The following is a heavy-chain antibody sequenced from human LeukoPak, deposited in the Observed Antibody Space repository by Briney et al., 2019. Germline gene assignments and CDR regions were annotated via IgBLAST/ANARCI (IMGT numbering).Heavy chain of an antibody. J-gene: IGHJ4*02. Sequence: GGSLRLSCEGSGFTFSNYWMGWVRQAPGKGLQWVANIKTDGSEKYYVDSVKGRFTISRDNAKNSLYLQMNSLRAEDTAVYYCARDRPSSSLDYWGQGTLVTVSS. D-gene: IGHD6-13*01. V-gene: IGHV3-7*01. CDR1: GFTFSNYW. CDR2: IKTDGSEK. CDR3: ARDRPSSSLDY.